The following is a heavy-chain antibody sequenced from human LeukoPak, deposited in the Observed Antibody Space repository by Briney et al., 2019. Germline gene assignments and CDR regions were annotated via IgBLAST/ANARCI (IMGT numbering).Heavy chain of an antibody. V-gene: IGHV6-1*01. Sequence: SQTLSLTCAISGDSVSSNSAAWNWIRQSPSRGLEWLGRTYYRSKWYNDYAVSVKSRITINPDTSKNQFSLQLNSVTPEDTAAYYCARDGSISSSPRYYFDYWGQGTLVTVSS. CDR3: ARDGSISSSPRYYFDY. CDR2: TYYRSKWYN. CDR1: GDSVSSNSAA. D-gene: IGHD6-13*01. J-gene: IGHJ4*02.